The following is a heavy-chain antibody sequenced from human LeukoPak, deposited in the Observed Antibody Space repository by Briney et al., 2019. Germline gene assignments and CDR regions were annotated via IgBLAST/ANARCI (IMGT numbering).Heavy chain of an antibody. D-gene: IGHD2/OR15-2a*01. CDR2: ISSSSSTI. CDR1: GFTFSSYS. V-gene: IGHV3-48*01. Sequence: PGGSLRLSCAASGFTFSSYSMNWVRQAPGKGLGWVSYISSSSSTIYYADSVKGRFTISRDNAKNSLYLQMNSLRAEDTAVYYCARVPFLGDYYYGMDVWGQGTTVTVSS. CDR3: ARVPFLGDYYYGMDV. J-gene: IGHJ6*02.